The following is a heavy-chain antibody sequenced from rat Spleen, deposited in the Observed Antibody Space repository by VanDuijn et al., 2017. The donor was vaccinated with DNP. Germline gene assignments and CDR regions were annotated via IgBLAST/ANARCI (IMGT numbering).Heavy chain of an antibody. V-gene: IGHV3-1*01. CDR1: GYSITSNY. CDR3: SRSLAGCSFAY. J-gene: IGHJ3*01. CDR2: ISYSGST. D-gene: IGHD1-12*01. Sequence: EVQLQESGPGLVKPSQSLSLTCSVTGYSITSNYWGWIRKFPGNKMEWIGHISYSGSTNYNPSLISRISITRDTSKNQFFLQLNSVTTEDTATYYCSRSLAGCSFAYWGQGTLVTVSS.